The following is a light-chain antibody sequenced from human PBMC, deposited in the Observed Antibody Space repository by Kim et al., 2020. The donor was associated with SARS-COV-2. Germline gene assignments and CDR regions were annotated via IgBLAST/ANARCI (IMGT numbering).Light chain of an antibody. CDR3: TAWDDSLNGWV. J-gene: IGLJ3*02. CDR2: TNN. V-gene: IGLV1-44*01. Sequence: GQRVTISCSGSSSTIGTNTVTWYQQLPGTAPKLLIQTNNQRPSGVPDRFSGSKSGTSASLAISGLQSDDEAGYFCTAWDDSLNGWVFGGGTQLTVL. CDR1: SSTIGTNT.